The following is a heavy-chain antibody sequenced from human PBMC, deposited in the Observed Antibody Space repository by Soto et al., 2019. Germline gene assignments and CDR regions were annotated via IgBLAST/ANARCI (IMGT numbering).Heavy chain of an antibody. Sequence: KTSETLSLTCTVSDGSIRSGGYYWSWVRQNPRRGLEWIGNIYYSGNTYYNPSLKSRLTISVDTSKNQFSLNLSSVTAADTAVYYCARDRLMATAGTARHYFGLDVWGQGTTVTVSS. D-gene: IGHD5-18*01. CDR1: DGSIRSGGYY. CDR2: IYYSGNT. V-gene: IGHV4-31*03. J-gene: IGHJ6*02. CDR3: ARDRLMATAGTARHYFGLDV.